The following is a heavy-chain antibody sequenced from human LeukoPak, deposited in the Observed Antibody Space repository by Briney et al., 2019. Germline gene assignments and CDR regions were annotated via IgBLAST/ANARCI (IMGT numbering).Heavy chain of an antibody. J-gene: IGHJ6*02. V-gene: IGHV3-33*01. Sequence: GGSLRLSCAASGFTFSSYGMHWVRQAPGKGLEWVAVIRYDGSNKYYADSVKGRFTISRDNSKNTLYLQMNSLRAEDTAVYYCARDRDIVVPDYGMDVWGQGTTVTVSS. CDR1: GFTFSSYG. CDR3: ARDRDIVVPDYGMDV. D-gene: IGHD2-2*01. CDR2: IRYDGSNK.